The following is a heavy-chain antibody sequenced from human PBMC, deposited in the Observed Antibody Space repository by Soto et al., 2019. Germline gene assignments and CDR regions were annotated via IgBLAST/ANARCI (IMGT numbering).Heavy chain of an antibody. V-gene: IGHV3-9*01. J-gene: IGHJ4*01. Sequence: HLVESGGGLVQPSKSLRLSCVASGLSIDDSAMHWVRQVPGKGLEWVSGISWNSGRIGYGDSVKGRFTISRDNAKSSLYLQMDSLRPEDTAVYYCVKAFKAYTVTTYFEHWGRGVLVTVSS. D-gene: IGHD4-17*01. CDR1: GLSIDDSA. CDR2: ISWNSGRI. CDR3: VKAFKAYTVTTYFEH.